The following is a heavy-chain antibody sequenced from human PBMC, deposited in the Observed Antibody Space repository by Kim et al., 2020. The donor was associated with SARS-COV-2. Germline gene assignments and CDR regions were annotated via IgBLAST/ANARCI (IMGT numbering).Heavy chain of an antibody. Sequence: GGSLRLSCEASGFTFSNSAMTWVRQAPGKGLEWMSTTGYAGLATYYADSVRGRFTISRDTSKNTLYLQMNSLRAEDTAVYYCAKGLHFDFWGQGTLVTVSS. J-gene: IGHJ4*02. CDR2: TGYAGLAT. D-gene: IGHD2-21*01. CDR1: GFTFSNSA. V-gene: IGHV3-23*01. CDR3: AKGLHFDF.